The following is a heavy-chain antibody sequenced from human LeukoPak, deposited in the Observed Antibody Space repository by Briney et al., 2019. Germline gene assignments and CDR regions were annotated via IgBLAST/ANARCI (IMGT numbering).Heavy chain of an antibody. Sequence: ASVKVSCKASGYTFTGYYMHSGRQAPGQGLEWMGWINPNSGGTNYAQKFQGRVTMTRDTSISTAYMELSRLRSDDTAVYYCAGQVVPVAAHYYYYMDVWGKGTTVTVSS. CDR1: GYTFTGYY. D-gene: IGHD6-19*01. CDR3: AGQVVPVAAHYYYYMDV. CDR2: INPNSGGT. J-gene: IGHJ6*03. V-gene: IGHV1-2*02.